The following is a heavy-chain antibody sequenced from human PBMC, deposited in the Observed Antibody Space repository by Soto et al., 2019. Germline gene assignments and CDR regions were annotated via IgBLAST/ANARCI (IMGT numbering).Heavy chain of an antibody. CDR3: AITEGVIAAAGHY. CDR2: MNPNSGNT. J-gene: IGHJ4*02. CDR1: GYTFTSYD. Sequence: ASVKVSCKASGYTFTSYDINWVRQATGQGLEWMGWMNPNSGNTGYAQKFQGRVTMTRNTSISTAYMELSSLRSEDTAVYYCAITEGVIAAAGHYWGQGTLLTVSS. V-gene: IGHV1-8*01. D-gene: IGHD6-13*01.